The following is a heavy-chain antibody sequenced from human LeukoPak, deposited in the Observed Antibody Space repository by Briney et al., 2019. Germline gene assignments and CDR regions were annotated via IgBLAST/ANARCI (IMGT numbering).Heavy chain of an antibody. J-gene: IGHJ4*02. CDR1: EFTFSSFA. CDR2: ISGSGGST. CDR3: AKVITMTPGDY. V-gene: IGHV3-23*01. D-gene: IGHD3-22*01. Sequence: EESLRLSCAASEFTFSSFAMSWVRQAPGKGLEWASHISGSGGSTFYADSVKGRFTISRDNSKNTLYLQMDILRAEDTAIYYCAKVITMTPGDYWGQGTLVTVSS.